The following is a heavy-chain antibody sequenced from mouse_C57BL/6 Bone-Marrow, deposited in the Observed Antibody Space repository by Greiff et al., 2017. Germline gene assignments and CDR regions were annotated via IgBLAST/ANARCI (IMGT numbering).Heavy chain of an antibody. V-gene: IGHV1-69*01. CDR3: ARSKSSGWFAY. D-gene: IGHD3-2*02. J-gene: IGHJ3*01. CDR1: GYTFTSYW. CDR2: IDPSDSYT. Sequence: QVQLQQPGAELVMPGASVKLSCKASGYTFTSYWMHWVKQRPGQGLEWIGEIDPSDSYTNYNQKFKGKSTLTVDNSSSTAYMQLSSLTSEDSAVYYCARSKSSGWFAYWGQGTLVTVSA.